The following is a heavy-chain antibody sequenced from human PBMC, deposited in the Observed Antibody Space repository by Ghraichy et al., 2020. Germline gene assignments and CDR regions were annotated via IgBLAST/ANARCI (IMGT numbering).Heavy chain of an antibody. CDR2: IFYSGST. CDR3: ASSTDGYSMH. D-gene: IGHD5-24*01. Sequence: SQTLSLTCTVSGDSISSYYWSWIRQPPGKGLEWIGYIFYSGSTNSNPSLKSRVTISVDTSTNQFSLKLSSVTAADTAVYYCASSTDGYSMHWGQGTLVTVSS. CDR1: GDSISSYY. J-gene: IGHJ4*02. V-gene: IGHV4-59*08.